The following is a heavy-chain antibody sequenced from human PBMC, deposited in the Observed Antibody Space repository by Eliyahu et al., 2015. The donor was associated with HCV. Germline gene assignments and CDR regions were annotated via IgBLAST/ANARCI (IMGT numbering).Heavy chain of an antibody. CDR3: AADYTGTYLSSDY. J-gene: IGHJ4*02. D-gene: IGHD1-26*01. CDR1: GASFXAHY. Sequence: QVQLQQWGAGQLKPSETLSLTCAVSGASFXAHYWSWVRQPPGKGLEWIGEINHDGKTDYNPSLKSRVLISVDRSKNQFSLKLTSATVADTDIYYCAADYTGTYLSSDYWGQGILVRVSS. CDR2: INHDGKT. V-gene: IGHV4-34*02.